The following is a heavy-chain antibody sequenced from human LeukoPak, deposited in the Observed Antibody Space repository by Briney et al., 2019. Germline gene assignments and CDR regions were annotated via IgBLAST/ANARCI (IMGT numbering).Heavy chain of an antibody. CDR3: ARVLRFLEWLGGLCFDP. CDR1: GGTFSSYA. D-gene: IGHD3-3*01. V-gene: IGHV1-69*13. J-gene: IGHJ5*02. CDR2: IIPIFGTA. Sequence: SVKVSCKASGGTFSSYAISWVRQAPGQGLEWMGGIIPIFGTANYAQKFQGRVTITADESTSTAYMELSSLRSEDTAVYYCARVLRFLEWLGGLCFDPWGQGTLVTVSS.